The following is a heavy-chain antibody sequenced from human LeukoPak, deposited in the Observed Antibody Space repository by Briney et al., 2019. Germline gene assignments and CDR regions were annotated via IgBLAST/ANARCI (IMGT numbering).Heavy chain of an antibody. CDR1: GYTFTNYG. J-gene: IGHJ4*02. D-gene: IGHD5/OR15-5a*01. CDR3: AATVSVNDAFDV. V-gene: IGHV1-18*01. Sequence: RASVKVSFKASGYTFTNYGISWVRQAPGQGLEWMGWISAHNGDTNYAQNLQGRVTMTTETSTSTAYMELRSLRSDDTAVFYCAATVSVNDAFDVWGQGTLVTVSS. CDR2: ISAHNGDT.